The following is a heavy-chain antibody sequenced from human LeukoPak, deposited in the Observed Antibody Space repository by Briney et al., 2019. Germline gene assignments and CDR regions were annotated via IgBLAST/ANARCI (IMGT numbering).Heavy chain of an antibody. CDR2: ISGSGDTT. CDR1: GLTFSSYD. Sequence: PGGSLRLSCAASGLTFSSYDMTWVRQAPGKGLEWVSSISGSGDTTYYADSVRGRFTISRDNAKNSLYLQMNSLRAEDTAVYYCASLDSYDILTGYYTSGDYWGQGTLVTVSS. V-gene: IGHV3-48*03. CDR3: ASLDSYDILTGYYTSGDY. D-gene: IGHD3-9*01. J-gene: IGHJ4*02.